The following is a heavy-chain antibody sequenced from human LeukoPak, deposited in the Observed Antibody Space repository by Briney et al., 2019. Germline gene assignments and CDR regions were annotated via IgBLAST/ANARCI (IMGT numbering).Heavy chain of an antibody. J-gene: IGHJ4*02. D-gene: IGHD6-6*01. CDR1: GFTFRNHW. Sequence: GSLRLSCAASGFTFRNHWMHWVRQTPGKGLVWVSRISSDGSSTTYADSVKGRFTISRDNAKNTLYLQMNNLRAEDTAMYYCARDQRVTGRPDIDYWGQGALVIVSS. CDR2: ISSDGSST. V-gene: IGHV3-74*03. CDR3: ARDQRVTGRPDIDY.